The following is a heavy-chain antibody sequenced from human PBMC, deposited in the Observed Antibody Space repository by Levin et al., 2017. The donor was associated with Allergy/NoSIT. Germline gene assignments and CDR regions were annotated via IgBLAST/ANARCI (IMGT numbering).Heavy chain of an antibody. D-gene: IGHD2-21*01. V-gene: IGHV3-30*18. CDR3: AKDSSIAGDYYFDY. Sequence: GGSLRLSCAASGFTFINYGMHWVRQAPGKGLEWVAVLSYDGSNKYYAESVKGRFTISRDNSKNTLSLQMNSLRAEDTAVYYCAKDSSIAGDYYFDYWGQGTLVTVSS. J-gene: IGHJ4*02. CDR1: GFTFINYG. CDR2: LSYDGSNK.